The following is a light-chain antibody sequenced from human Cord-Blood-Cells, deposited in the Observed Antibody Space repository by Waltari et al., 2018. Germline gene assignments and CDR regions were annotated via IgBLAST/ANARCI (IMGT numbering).Light chain of an antibody. CDR2: RNN. Sequence: QSVLTQPPSASGTPGQRVTIYCSGSRSNLGSNYVYWYQQLPGTAPKLLIYRNNQRPSGVPDRFSGSKSGTSASLAISGLRSEDEADYYCAAWDDSLSGHYVFGTGTKVTVL. CDR3: AAWDDSLSGHYV. J-gene: IGLJ1*01. V-gene: IGLV1-47*01. CDR1: RSNLGSNY.